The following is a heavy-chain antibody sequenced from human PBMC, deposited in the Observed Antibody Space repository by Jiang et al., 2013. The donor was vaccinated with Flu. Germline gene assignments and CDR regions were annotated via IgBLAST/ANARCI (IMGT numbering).Heavy chain of an antibody. Sequence: LVESGGGVVQPGRSLRLSCAASGFTFSSYGMHWVRQAPGKGLEWVAVIWYDGSNKYYADSVKGRFTISRDNSKNTLYLQMNSLRAEDTAVYYCARDQVEGIAEYYFDYWGQGTLVTVSS. J-gene: IGHJ4*02. D-gene: IGHD6-13*01. CDR3: ARDQVEGIAEYYFDY. V-gene: IGHV3-33*01. CDR2: IWYDGSNK. CDR1: GFTFSSYG.